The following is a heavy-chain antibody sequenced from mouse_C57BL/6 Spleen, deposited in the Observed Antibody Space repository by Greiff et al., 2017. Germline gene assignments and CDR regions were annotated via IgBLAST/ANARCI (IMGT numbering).Heavy chain of an antibody. CDR2: IRSKSNNYAT. V-gene: IGHV10-1*01. CDR3: VRHEGHYYGSSHWYFDV. CDR1: GFSFNTYA. J-gene: IGHJ1*03. D-gene: IGHD1-1*01. Sequence: EVMLVESGGGLVQPKGSLKLSCAASGFSFNTYAMNWVRQAPGKGLEWVARIRSKSNNYATYYADSVKDRFTISRDDSESMLYLQMNNLKTEDTAMYYCVRHEGHYYGSSHWYFDVWGTGTTVTVSS.